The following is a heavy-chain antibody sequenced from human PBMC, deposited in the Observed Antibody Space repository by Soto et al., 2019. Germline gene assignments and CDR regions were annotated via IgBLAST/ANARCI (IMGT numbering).Heavy chain of an antibody. CDR2: ISAYNGNT. D-gene: IGHD2-8*01. V-gene: IGHV1-18*01. CDR3: ARVGGNCTNGGCYNWFDP. Sequence: ASVKVSCKASGYTFTSYGISWVRQAPGQGLEWMGWISAYNGNTNYAQKLQGRVTMTTDTSTSTAYMELRSLRSDDTAVYYCARVGGNCTNGGCYNWFDPWGQGTLVTVSS. J-gene: IGHJ5*02. CDR1: GYTFTSYG.